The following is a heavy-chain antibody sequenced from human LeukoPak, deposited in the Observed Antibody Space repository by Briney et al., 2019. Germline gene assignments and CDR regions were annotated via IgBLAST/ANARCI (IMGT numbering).Heavy chain of an antibody. CDR2: INPNSGGT. D-gene: IGHD5-24*01. CDR3: ARVGSRDGYPGLFDY. Sequence: ASVKVSCKASGYTFTGYYMHWVRQAPGQGLEWMGWINPNSGGTNYAQKFQGRVTMTRDTSISTAYMELSRLRSDDTAVYYCARVGSRDGYPGLFDYWGQGTLVTVSS. V-gene: IGHV1-2*02. CDR1: GYTFTGYY. J-gene: IGHJ4*02.